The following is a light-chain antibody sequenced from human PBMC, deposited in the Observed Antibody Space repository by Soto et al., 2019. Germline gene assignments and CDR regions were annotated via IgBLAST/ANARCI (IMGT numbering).Light chain of an antibody. Sequence: QSALTQPPSASGTPGQRVTISCSGSSSNIGSKAVNWYQQVPGTAPKLLIYDNNQRPSGVPDRFSGSKSGTSASLAISGLQSDDEAECYCAAWDDSLKGVVFGGGTKVTVL. J-gene: IGLJ2*01. CDR3: AAWDDSLKGVV. CDR1: SSNIGSKA. V-gene: IGLV1-44*01. CDR2: DNN.